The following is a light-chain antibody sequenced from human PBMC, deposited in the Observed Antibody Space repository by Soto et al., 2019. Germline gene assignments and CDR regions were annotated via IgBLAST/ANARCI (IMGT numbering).Light chain of an antibody. J-gene: IGKJ4*01. Sequence: IHMTHSPSTLSASVLYRVTITFLASQSISTWLAWYQQKPGKAPKLLIYEASSLESGVPSRFGGSGSGTEFTLTISSLQPDDFATYFCQQYDDYPLTFGGGTKVDIK. CDR1: QSISTW. CDR3: QQYDDYPLT. V-gene: IGKV1-5*03. CDR2: EAS.